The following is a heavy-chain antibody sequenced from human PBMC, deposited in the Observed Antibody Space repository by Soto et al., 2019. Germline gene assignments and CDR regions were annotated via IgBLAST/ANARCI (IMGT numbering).Heavy chain of an antibody. Sequence: EVQLEESGGGLVRPGASLRLSCAASGFTFNYYTMIWVRQAPGQGLEWVSSISSASDNIHYADSVKGRFTISRENAKNPVYLQMNSLRDEDTAVYYCARHITTVTTERIDFWGQGTLVTVSS. CDR3: ARHITTVTTERIDF. D-gene: IGHD4-17*01. J-gene: IGHJ4*02. V-gene: IGHV3-21*01. CDR1: GFTFNYYT. CDR2: ISSASDNI.